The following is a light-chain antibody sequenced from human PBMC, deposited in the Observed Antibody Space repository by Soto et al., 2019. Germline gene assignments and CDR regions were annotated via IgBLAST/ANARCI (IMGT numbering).Light chain of an antibody. V-gene: IGLV3-1*01. CDR3: QAWDSSTAV. J-gene: IGLJ2*01. Sequence: SYELTQPPSVSVSPGQTASFTCSADKLGDKYACWYQQKSGQSPVLVIYQDSKRPSGIPERFSGSNSGNTATLTISGTQAMDEADYYCQAWDSSTAVFGGGTKVTVL. CDR2: QDS. CDR1: KLGDKY.